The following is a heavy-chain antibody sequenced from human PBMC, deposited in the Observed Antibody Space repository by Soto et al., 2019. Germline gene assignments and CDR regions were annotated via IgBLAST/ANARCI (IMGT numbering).Heavy chain of an antibody. CDR3: ARINYYGSGSYSGIDY. CDR2: IYYSGST. J-gene: IGHJ4*02. CDR1: GGSISSGXXX. Sequence: QVQLQESGPGLVKPSQTLSLTCTVSGGSISSGXXXWSWIRQHPGKGLEWIGYIYYSGSTYYNPSLKSRVTISVDTSKNQFSLKLSSVTAADTAVYYCARINYYGSGSYSGIDYWGQGTLVTVSS. D-gene: IGHD3-10*01. V-gene: IGHV4-31*03.